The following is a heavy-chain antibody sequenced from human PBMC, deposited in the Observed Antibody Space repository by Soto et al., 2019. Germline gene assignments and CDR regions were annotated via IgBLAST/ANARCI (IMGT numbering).Heavy chain of an antibody. CDR2: IDPSDSHI. CDR3: ARSRAASGVVPFDP. Sequence: GESLKISCHGSGYIFTTYWITWVRQMPGKGLEWMGRIDPSDSHINYSPSFQGHVTISVDKSISTAYLQWSSLRASDTAMYYCARSRAASGVVPFDPWGQGTLVTASS. V-gene: IGHV5-10-1*01. J-gene: IGHJ5*02. CDR1: GYIFTTYW. D-gene: IGHD6-13*01.